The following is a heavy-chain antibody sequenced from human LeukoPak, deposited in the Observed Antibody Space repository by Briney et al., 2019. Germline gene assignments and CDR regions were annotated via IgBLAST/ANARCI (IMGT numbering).Heavy chain of an antibody. D-gene: IGHD3-10*01. CDR1: GFSLSNYW. J-gene: IGHJ6*02. CDR3: AWYGVTHGLDV. V-gene: IGHV3-7*01. Sequence: VGSLRLSCAASGFSLSNYWMSWVRQAPGKGLEWVANINQDGSAKYYVDSVMGRFTISKDNAKNSVYLQMNSLRPEDTAIYYCAWYGVTHGLDVWGQGTTVTVSS. CDR2: INQDGSAK.